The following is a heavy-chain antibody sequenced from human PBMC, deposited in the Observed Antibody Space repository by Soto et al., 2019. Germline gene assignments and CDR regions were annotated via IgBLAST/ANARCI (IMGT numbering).Heavy chain of an antibody. D-gene: IGHD1-26*01. V-gene: IGHV3-74*03. CDR1: GITITNYW. CDR2: IGPDGGGI. Sequence: LRLSCAASGITITNYWMHWVRQAPGQGLVWVSQIGPDGGGIMYADSVKGRFTISRDDAKNTVYLQMNSLRAEDTAVYYCARDDSGPLTFDYWGQGTPVTVSS. CDR3: ARDDSGPLTFDY. J-gene: IGHJ4*02.